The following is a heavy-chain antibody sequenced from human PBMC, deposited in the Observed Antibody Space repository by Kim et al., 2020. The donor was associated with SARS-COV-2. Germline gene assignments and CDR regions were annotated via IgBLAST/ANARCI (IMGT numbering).Heavy chain of an antibody. CDR2: ISSKVNGYAT. Sequence: GGSLRLSCGASGVTFSDSAMHWVRRASGKGLEWVGRISSKVNGYATAYSAPARGMFTISRDVSGNTPYLHLNCLKTEDTALYYFIRLPVTTLAFGAALD. J-gene: IGHJ3*02. V-gene: IGHV3-73*01. CDR3: IRLPVTTLAFGAALD. D-gene: IGHD1-1*01. CDR1: GVTFSDSA.